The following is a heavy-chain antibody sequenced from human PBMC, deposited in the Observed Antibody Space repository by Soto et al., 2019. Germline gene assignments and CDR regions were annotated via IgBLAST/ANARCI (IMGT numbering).Heavy chain of an antibody. CDR3: ASHSPIAGAGFAY. V-gene: IGHV4-39*01. J-gene: IGHJ4*02. D-gene: IGHD6-19*01. CDR1: GGSISSSSYY. Sequence: QMQLQESGPGLVKPSETLSLTCTVSGGSISSSSYYWGWIRQPPGKGLEWIGSIYYSGSTYYNPSLKSRVTLSVDTSKNQFSLKLSSGTDAYPAVYYCASHSPIAGAGFAYWGQGTLVTVSS. CDR2: IYYSGST.